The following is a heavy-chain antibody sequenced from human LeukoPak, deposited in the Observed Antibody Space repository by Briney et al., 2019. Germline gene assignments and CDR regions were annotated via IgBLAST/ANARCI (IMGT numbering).Heavy chain of an antibody. Sequence: SETLSLTCSVSGGSISGYYWSWIRQPPGKGLEWIGYIYYSGSTNYNPSLKSRVTISVDTSKNQFSLKLSSVTAADTAVYYCARVHVDTAMLYFDYWGQGTLVTVSS. CDR2: IYYSGST. CDR3: ARVHVDTAMLYFDY. CDR1: GGSISGYY. J-gene: IGHJ4*02. D-gene: IGHD5-18*01. V-gene: IGHV4-59*01.